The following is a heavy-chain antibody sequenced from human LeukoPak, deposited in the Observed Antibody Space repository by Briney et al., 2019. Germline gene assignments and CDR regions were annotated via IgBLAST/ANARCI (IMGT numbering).Heavy chain of an antibody. CDR3: ARDREDTAMALGG. CDR1: GGTFISYA. Sequence: SVKVSCKASGGTFISYAISWVRQAPGQGLEWMGGIIPIFGTANYAQKFQGRVTITADESTSTAYMELSSLRSEDTAVYYCARDREDTAMALGGWGQGTLVTVSS. CDR2: IIPIFGTA. J-gene: IGHJ4*02. D-gene: IGHD5-18*01. V-gene: IGHV1-69*13.